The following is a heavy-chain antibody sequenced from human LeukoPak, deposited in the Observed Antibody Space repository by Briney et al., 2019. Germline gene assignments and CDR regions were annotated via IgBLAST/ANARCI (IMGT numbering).Heavy chain of an antibody. Sequence: PGGSLRLSCAASGFTFSSYGMHWVRQAPGKGLEWVAVIWYDGSNKYYADSVKGRFTISRDNSKNTLYLQMNSLRAEDTAVYYCATCRDGYNCPFDYWGQGTPVTVSS. D-gene: IGHD5-24*01. CDR1: GFTFSSYG. CDR2: IWYDGSNK. V-gene: IGHV3-33*01. CDR3: ATCRDGYNCPFDY. J-gene: IGHJ4*02.